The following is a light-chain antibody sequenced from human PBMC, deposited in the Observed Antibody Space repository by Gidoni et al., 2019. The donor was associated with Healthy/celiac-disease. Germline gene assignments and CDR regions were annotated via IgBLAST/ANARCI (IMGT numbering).Light chain of an antibody. CDR1: QSVSSN. V-gene: IGKV3-15*01. Sequence: EIVMTQSAATLSVSPGERATLSCRASQSVSSNLAWYQQKPGQAPRLLIYGASTRATDIPARFSGSGSGTEFTLTISSLQSEDFAVYYCQQYNNWPPLYTFGQGTKLEI. CDR2: GAS. CDR3: QQYNNWPPLYT. J-gene: IGKJ2*01.